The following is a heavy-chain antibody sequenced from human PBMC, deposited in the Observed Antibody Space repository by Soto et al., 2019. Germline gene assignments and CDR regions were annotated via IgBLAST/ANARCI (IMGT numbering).Heavy chain of an antibody. CDR3: ARWAVPAFYYHRTPPYYLDY. J-gene: IGHJ4*02. Sequence: EVQVVESGGGLVKPGGSLRLSCAASGFNFSTFNMNWVRQAPGKGLEWVSSITSSSNSIFYADSVKGRFTISRDNAYNSLYLQMISLRAEDTAVYYCARWAVPAFYYHRTPPYYLDYWGQGTLVTVSS. V-gene: IGHV3-21*01. D-gene: IGHD3-22*01. CDR2: ITSSSNSI. CDR1: GFNFSTFN.